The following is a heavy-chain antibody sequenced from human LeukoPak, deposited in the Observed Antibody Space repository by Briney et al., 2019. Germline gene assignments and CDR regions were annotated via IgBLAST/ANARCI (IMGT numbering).Heavy chain of an antibody. J-gene: IGHJ4*02. V-gene: IGHV3-7*01. CDR2: IKQDGSEK. CDR1: GFTFISYS. Sequence: GGSLRLSCAASGFTFISYSMSWVRQAPGKGLEWVANIKQDGSEKYYVDSVKGRFTISRDNAKNSLYLQMNSLRAEDTAVYYCARAAKREYPYWGQGTLVTVSS. D-gene: IGHD2-2*01. CDR3: ARAAKREYPY.